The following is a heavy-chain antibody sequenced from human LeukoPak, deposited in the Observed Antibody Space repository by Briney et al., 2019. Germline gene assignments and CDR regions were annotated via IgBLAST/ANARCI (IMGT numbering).Heavy chain of an antibody. J-gene: IGHJ3*02. V-gene: IGHV4-59*01. Sequence: SETLSLTCTVSGVSISSCYWSWIRQPPGKGLEWIGYIYYSGSTNYNPSLKSRVTISVDTSKDQFSLKLSSVTAADTAVYYCARERDGYNEYDAFDIWGQGAMVTVSS. CDR3: ARERDGYNEYDAFDI. CDR1: GVSISSCY. CDR2: IYYSGST. D-gene: IGHD5-24*01.